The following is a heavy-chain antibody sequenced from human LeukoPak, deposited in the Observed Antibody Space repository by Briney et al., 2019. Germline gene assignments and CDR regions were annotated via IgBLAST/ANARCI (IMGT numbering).Heavy chain of an antibody. CDR2: ISPSSGYI. V-gene: IGHV3-21*01. D-gene: IGHD1-26*01. Sequence: GGSLRLSCAASGFTFSSFSMHWVRQAPGKGLEWVSSISPSSGYISYADSVKGRFTISRDIAKNSLYLQMNSLRAEDTAVYYCAKLYSGSFDYRGQGTLVTVSS. CDR1: GFTFSSFS. J-gene: IGHJ4*02. CDR3: AKLYSGSFDY.